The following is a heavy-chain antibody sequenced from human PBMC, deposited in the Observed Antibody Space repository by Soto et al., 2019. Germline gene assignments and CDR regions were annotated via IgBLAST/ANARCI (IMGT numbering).Heavy chain of an antibody. CDR2: INPNSGGT. Sequence: QVQLVQSGAEVKKPGASVKVSCKASGYTFTGYYMHWVRQAPGQGLEWMGWINPNSGGTNYAQKFQGWVNMTRDTSISTAYMELSRLRSDDTAVYYCARVFFDCSSTSCYGQGAFDIWGQGTMVTVSS. J-gene: IGHJ3*02. D-gene: IGHD2-2*01. CDR1: GYTFTGYY. V-gene: IGHV1-2*04. CDR3: ARVFFDCSSTSCYGQGAFDI.